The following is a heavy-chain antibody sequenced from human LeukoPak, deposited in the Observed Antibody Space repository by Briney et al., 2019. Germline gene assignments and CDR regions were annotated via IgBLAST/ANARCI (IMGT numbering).Heavy chain of an antibody. CDR2: IYYSGST. J-gene: IGHJ6*03. CDR3: ARDLVRWYSYYMDV. V-gene: IGHV4-30-4*08. D-gene: IGHD4-23*01. Sequence: PSETLSLTCTVSGGSISSGDYYRSWIRQPPGKGLEWIGYIYYSGSTYYNPSLKSRVTISVDTSKNQFSLKLSSVTAADTAVYYCARDLVRWYSYYMDVWGKGTTVTVSS. CDR1: GGSISSGDYY.